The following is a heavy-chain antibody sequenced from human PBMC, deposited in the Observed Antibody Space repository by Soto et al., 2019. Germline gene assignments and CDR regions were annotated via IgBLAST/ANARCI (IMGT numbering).Heavy chain of an antibody. CDR1: GFTFSSYA. D-gene: IGHD3-22*01. CDR2: ISGSGVST. V-gene: IGHV3-23*01. Sequence: GGSLRLSCAASGFTFSSYAMSGGRQAPGKGLEWVSAISGSGVSTYYADSVKGRFTISRDNSKKTLYLQMNSLRAEDTAVYYCAKHMIVPPWAHWGQGTLVTVSS. CDR3: AKHMIVPPWAH. J-gene: IGHJ4*02.